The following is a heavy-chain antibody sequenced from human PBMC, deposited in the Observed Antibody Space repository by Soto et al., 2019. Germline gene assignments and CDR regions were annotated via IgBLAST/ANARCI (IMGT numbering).Heavy chain of an antibody. CDR3: ARDQGDYDSPPAGFDY. CDR2: IWHDGSNK. V-gene: IGHV3-33*01. J-gene: IGHJ4*02. Sequence: GGSLRLSCATSGFTFSSYGMHWVRQAPGKGLEWVAVIWHDGSNKYYADSVKGRFTISRDNSKNTLYLQMNSLRAEDTAVYYCARDQGDYDSPPAGFDYWGQGTLVTVSS. D-gene: IGHD3-22*01. CDR1: GFTFSSYG.